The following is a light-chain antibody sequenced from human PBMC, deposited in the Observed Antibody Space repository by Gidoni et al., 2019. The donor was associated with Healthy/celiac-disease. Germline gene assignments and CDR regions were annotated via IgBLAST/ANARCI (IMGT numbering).Light chain of an antibody. J-gene: IGLJ1*01. CDR2: DVS. CDR3: SSYTSSSTLYV. CDR1: SSDVGGYNY. V-gene: IGLV2-14*01. Sequence: QSALTQPAPVSGSPGQSITISCTGTSSDVGGYNYVSWYQQHPGKAPKLMIYDVSNRPSGVSNRFSGSKSGNTASLTISGLQAEDEADYYCSSYTSSSTLYVFGTGTKVT.